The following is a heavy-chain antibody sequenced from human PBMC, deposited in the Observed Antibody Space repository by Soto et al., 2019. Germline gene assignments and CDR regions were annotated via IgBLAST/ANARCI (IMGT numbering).Heavy chain of an antibody. Sequence: QVQLVESGGGVVQPGRSLRLSCAASGFPFSSYCMHWVREAPGKGLEWVAVISYDGSNKYYADSVKGRFTISRDNSASTLYLQMNSLRPEDTALYYCVGGQYYFDYRGQGTLVTVSP. CDR2: ISYDGSNK. D-gene: IGHD3-10*01. CDR1: GFPFSSYC. CDR3: VGGQYYFDY. J-gene: IGHJ4*02. V-gene: IGHV3-30*03.